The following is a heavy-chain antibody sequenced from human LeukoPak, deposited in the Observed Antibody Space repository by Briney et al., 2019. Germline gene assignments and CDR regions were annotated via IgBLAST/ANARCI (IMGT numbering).Heavy chain of an antibody. CDR1: GYNFTYYW. Sequence: GESLKISCQGSGYNFTYYWIGWVRQMPGKGLEWMGIIFPGDSDISYSPSFQGQVTISADKSISTAYLKWTSLRASDTAMYYCARSDSSGPARGIQHWGQGTLVTVSS. J-gene: IGHJ1*01. CDR3: ARSDSSGPARGIQH. CDR2: IFPGDSDI. D-gene: IGHD3-22*01. V-gene: IGHV5-51*01.